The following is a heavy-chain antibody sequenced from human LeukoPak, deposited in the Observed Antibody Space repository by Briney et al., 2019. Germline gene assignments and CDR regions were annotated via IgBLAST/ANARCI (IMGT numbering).Heavy chain of an antibody. D-gene: IGHD3-10*02. J-gene: IGHJ3*02. CDR1: GFIFSNYV. CDR3: AKRGGGTMFAFDI. Sequence: GGSLRLSCAASGFIFSNYVMGWVRQAPGKGLELVSSISDIGIGTYYADSVKGRFTIFRDNSKNILYLQMNSLRAEDTAIYYCAKRGGGTMFAFDIWGQGTMVTVSS. CDR2: ISDIGIGT. V-gene: IGHV3-23*01.